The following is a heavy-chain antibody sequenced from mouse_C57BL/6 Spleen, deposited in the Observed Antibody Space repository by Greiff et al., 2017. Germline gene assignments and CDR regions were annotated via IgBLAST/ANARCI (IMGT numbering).Heavy chain of an antibody. CDR2: IDPSDSYT. CDR3: ARRVTTVVAPFDY. CDR1: GYTFTSYW. D-gene: IGHD1-1*01. J-gene: IGHJ2*01. Sequence: QVQLKQPGAELVKPGASVKLSCKASGYTFTSYWMQWVKQRPGQGLEWIGEIDPSDSYTNYNQKFKGKATLTVDTSSSTAYMQLSSLTSEDSAVYYCARRVTTVVAPFDYWGQGTTLTVSS. V-gene: IGHV1-50*01.